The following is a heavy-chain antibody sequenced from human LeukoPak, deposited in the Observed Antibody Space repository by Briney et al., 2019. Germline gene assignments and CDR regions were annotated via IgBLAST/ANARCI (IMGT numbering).Heavy chain of an antibody. J-gene: IGHJ6*02. V-gene: IGHV4-39*01. CDR2: IYYIGIT. D-gene: IGHD1-26*01. CDR3: ARHSIVGAAYYYYGMDV. CDR1: GGSISSSSYY. Sequence: PSETLSLTCTVSGGSISSSSYYWGWIRQPPGKGLELIGRIYYIGITYYNPSLKSRVTISVDTSKNQFSLKLSSVTAADTAVYYCARHSIVGAAYYYYGMDVWGQGTTVTVSS.